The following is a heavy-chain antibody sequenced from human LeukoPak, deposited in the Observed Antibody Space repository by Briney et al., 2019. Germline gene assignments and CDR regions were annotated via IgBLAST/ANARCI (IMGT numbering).Heavy chain of an antibody. Sequence: SETLSLTCTVSGGSMTTYYWTWLRQPPGKGLEWIGYIHYTGTNNYNPSLKSRVTMSVDTSKNQFSLNLSSVTAADTAVYFCARSLIVGNARYYYALDVWGQGTTVTVSS. CDR3: ARSLIVGNARYYYALDV. CDR2: IHYTGTN. D-gene: IGHD1-26*01. CDR1: GGSMTTYY. J-gene: IGHJ6*02. V-gene: IGHV4-59*01.